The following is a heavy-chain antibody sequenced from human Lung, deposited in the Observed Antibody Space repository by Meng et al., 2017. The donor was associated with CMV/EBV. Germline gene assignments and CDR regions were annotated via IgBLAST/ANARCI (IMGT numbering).Heavy chain of an antibody. V-gene: IGHV3-66*02. CDR3: ARVVRRLYDNNYFDY. CDR2: ICSSGST. D-gene: IGHD3-16*01. J-gene: IGHJ4*02. Sequence: GXSXKIXCAASRFTVSSNYMTWVRQPPGKGREWVSTICSSGSTYYADSVKGRFTISRDNSKNTLYLQMSSLRPEDTAVYFCARVVRRLYDNNYFDYWGQGXLVTVSS. CDR1: RFTVSSNY.